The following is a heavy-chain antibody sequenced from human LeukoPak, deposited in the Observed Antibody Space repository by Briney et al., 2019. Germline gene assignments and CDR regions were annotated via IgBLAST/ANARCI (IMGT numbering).Heavy chain of an antibody. CDR1: GGSIRSNTYY. CDR2: IYYSGST. D-gene: IGHD6-6*01. V-gene: IGHV4-39*01. CDR3: TRYTSSSGCLNT. Sequence: PSETLSLTCPVSGGSIRSNTYYWGWIRQPPGKGLDWIGSIYYSGSTYYNPSLKSRVTISVDTSKSQFSLKLSSVTAADTAVYYCTRYTSSSGCLNTWGQGALVTVSS. J-gene: IGHJ4*02.